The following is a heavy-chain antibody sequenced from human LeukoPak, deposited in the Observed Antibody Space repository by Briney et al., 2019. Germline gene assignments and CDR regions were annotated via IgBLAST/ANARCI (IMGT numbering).Heavy chain of an antibody. CDR2: IYYSGST. J-gene: IGHJ5*02. CDR3: ARVGSSSWYNWFDP. V-gene: IGHV4-59*01. Sequence: SETLSLTCTVSGGSISSYYWSWIRQPPGKGLEWIGYIYYSGSTNYNPSLKSRVTISVDTSKNQFSLKLSSVTAADTAVYYCARVGSSSWYNWFDPWGQGTLVTVSS. D-gene: IGHD6-13*01. CDR1: GGSISSYY.